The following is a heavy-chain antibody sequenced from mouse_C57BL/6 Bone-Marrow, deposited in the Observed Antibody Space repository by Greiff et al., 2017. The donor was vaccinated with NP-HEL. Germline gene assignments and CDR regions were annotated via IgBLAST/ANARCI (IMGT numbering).Heavy chain of an antibody. D-gene: IGHD4-1*01. CDR3: ARMGTGTSFAD. CDR1: GYAFSSSW. V-gene: IGHV1-82*01. J-gene: IGHJ3*01. CDR2: IYPGDGDT. Sequence: VKLMESGPELVKPGASVKISCKASGYAFSSSWMNWVKQRPGKGLEWIGRIYPGDGDTNYNGKFKGKATLTADKSSSTAYMQLSSLTSEDSAVYFCARMGTGTSFADWGQGTLVTVSA.